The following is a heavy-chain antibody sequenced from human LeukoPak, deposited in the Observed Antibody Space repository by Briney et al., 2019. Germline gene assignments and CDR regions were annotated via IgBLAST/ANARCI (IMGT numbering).Heavy chain of an antibody. CDR3: ARDGWFGDYNWFDP. J-gene: IGHJ5*02. Sequence: QPGGSLRLSCAASGFTSSSYSMNWVRQAPGKGLEWVSYICSASNTIYYADSVKGRFTISRDNAKNSLYLQMNSLRAEDTAMYYCARDGWFGDYNWFDPWGQGTLVTVSS. V-gene: IGHV3-48*01. CDR2: ICSASNTI. CDR1: GFTSSSYS. D-gene: IGHD3-10*01.